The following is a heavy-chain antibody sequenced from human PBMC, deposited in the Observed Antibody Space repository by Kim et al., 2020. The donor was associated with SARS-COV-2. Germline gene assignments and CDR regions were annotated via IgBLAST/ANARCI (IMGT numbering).Heavy chain of an antibody. D-gene: IGHD2-15*01. CDR1: GYTFTGNY. CDR2: IDINSGAT. Sequence: ASVKVSCKASGYTFTGNYMHWVRQALGQGLEWMGWIDINSGATSYAQKFQGRFTMTRDTSISTLYMDLNSLRSDDTAVYYCARGALIAPRSALQIWGQGTMVTVSS. V-gene: IGHV1-2*02. CDR3: ARGALIAPRSALQI. J-gene: IGHJ3*02.